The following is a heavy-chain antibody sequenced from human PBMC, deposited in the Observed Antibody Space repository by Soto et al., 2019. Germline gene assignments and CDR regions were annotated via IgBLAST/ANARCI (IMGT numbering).Heavy chain of an antibody. CDR3: ATIRGYSYGRIDC. D-gene: IGHD5-18*01. CDR1: GGSFSGYY. J-gene: IGHJ4*02. Sequence: PSETLSLTCAVYGGSFSGYYWSWIRQPPGKGLEWIGEINHSGSTNYNPSLKSRVTISVDTSKNQFSLKLSSVTAADTAVYYCATIRGYSYGRIDCSGQGTLVTVSS. V-gene: IGHV4-34*01. CDR2: INHSGST.